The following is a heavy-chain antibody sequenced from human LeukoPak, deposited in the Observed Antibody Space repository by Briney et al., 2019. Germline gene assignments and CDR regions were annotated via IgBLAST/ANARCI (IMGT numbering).Heavy chain of an antibody. CDR2: FDPEDGET. V-gene: IGHV1-24*01. J-gene: IGHJ4*02. CDR1: GYTLTELS. D-gene: IGHD3-16*01. CDR3: ATTRDGGEPQPEYYFDY. Sequence: ASVKVSCKVSGYTLTELSMHWVRQAPGKGLEWMEGFDPEDGETIYAQKFQGRVTMTEDTSTDTAYMELSSLRSEDTAVYYCATTRDGGEPQPEYYFDYWGQGTLVTVSS.